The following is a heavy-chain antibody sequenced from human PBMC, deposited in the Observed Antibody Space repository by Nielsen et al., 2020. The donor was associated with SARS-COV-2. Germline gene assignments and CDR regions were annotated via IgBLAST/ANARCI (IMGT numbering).Heavy chain of an antibody. J-gene: IGHJ4*02. D-gene: IGHD3-22*01. Sequence: WIRQPPGKALKWLAHIFSNDEKSYSTSLKSRLTISKDTSKSQVVLTMTNMDPVDTATYYCARILYYYDSSGYYYSPFDYWGQGTLVTVSS. CDR3: ARILYYYDSSGYYYSPFDY. V-gene: IGHV2-26*01. CDR2: IFSNDEK.